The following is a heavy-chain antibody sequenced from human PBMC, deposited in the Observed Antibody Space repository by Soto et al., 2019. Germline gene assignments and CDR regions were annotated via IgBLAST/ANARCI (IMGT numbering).Heavy chain of an antibody. CDR3: ARDGVVVPAAINYGMDV. CDR1: GGTFSSYT. D-gene: IGHD2-2*01. CDR2: IIPILGIA. Sequence: QVQLVQSGAEVKKPGSSVKVSCKASGGTFSSYTISWVRQAPGQGLEWMGRIIPILGIANYAQKFQGRVTITADKSTSXDYMELSSLRSEDTAVYYCARDGVVVPAAINYGMDVWGQGTTVTVSS. V-gene: IGHV1-69*08. J-gene: IGHJ6*02.